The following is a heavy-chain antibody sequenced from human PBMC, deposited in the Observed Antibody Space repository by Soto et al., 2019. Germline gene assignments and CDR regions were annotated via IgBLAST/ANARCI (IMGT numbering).Heavy chain of an antibody. V-gene: IGHV4-31*03. J-gene: IGHJ5*02. CDR1: GGSISSGGYY. D-gene: IGHD2-2*01. CDR2: IYYSGRT. CDR3: ARVKRCSSTSCPTSENWFDP. Sequence: PSETLSLTCTVSGGSISSGGYYWSWIRQHPGKGLEWIGYIYYSGRTYYNPSLKSRVTISVDTSKNQFSLKLSSVTAADTAVYYCARVKRCSSTSCPTSENWFDPWGQGTLVTVSS.